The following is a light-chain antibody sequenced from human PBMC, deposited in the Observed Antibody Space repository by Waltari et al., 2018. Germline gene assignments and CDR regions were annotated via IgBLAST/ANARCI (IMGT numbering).Light chain of an antibody. CDR2: GAS. Sequence: SVSPGERATLSCRASQSVNSNLAWYQQKPGQAPRLLIYGASTRATDIPARISGSGSGTEFTLTISSLQSEDFAVYYCHQYNKWPFTFGPGTKVDIK. V-gene: IGKV3-15*01. CDR1: QSVNSN. CDR3: HQYNKWPFT. J-gene: IGKJ3*01.